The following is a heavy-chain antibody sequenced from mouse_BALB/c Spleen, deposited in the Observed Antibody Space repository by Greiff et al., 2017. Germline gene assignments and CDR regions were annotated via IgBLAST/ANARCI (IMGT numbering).Heavy chain of an antibody. CDR2: INPYNDGT. CDR1: GYTFTSYV. D-gene: IGHD1-1*01. Sequence: VQLQQSGPELVKPGASVKMSCKASGYTFTSYVMHWVKQKPGQGLEWIGYINPYNDGTKYNEKFKGKATLTSDKSSSTAYMELSSLTSEDSAVYYCARYGSSPYYAMDYWGQGTSGTVSS. CDR3: ARYGSSPYYAMDY. V-gene: IGHV1-14*01. J-gene: IGHJ4*01.